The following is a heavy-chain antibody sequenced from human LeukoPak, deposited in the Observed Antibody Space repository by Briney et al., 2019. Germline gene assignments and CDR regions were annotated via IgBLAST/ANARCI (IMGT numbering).Heavy chain of an antibody. CDR3: AKDQGVVVMGY. D-gene: IGHD2-15*01. V-gene: IGHV3-30*18. CDR1: GFTFSSYG. CDR2: ISYDGSNK. Sequence: GGFLRLSCAASGFTFSSYGMHWVRQAPGKGLEWVAVISYDGSNKYYADSVKGRFTISRDNSKNTLYLQMNSLRAEDTAVYYCAKDQGVVVMGYWGQGTLVTVSS. J-gene: IGHJ4*02.